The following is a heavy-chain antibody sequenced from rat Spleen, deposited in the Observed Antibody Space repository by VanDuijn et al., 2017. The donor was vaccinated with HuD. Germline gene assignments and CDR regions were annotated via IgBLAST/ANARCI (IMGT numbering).Heavy chain of an antibody. CDR1: GFTFSDYY. J-gene: IGHJ2*01. CDR2: ISYDGSST. Sequence: EVQLVESDGGLVQPGRSLKLSCAASGFTFSDYYMAWVRQAPTKGLEWVATISYDGSSTYYRDSVKGRFTISRDNAKSTLYLQMDSLRSEDTATYYCATAAAIPFDYWGQGVMVTVSS. CDR3: ATAAAIPFDY. D-gene: IGHD1-2*01. V-gene: IGHV5-29*01.